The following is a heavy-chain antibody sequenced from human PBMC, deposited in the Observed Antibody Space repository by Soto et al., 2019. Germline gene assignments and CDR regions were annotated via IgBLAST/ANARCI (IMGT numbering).Heavy chain of an antibody. CDR2: IIPIFGTA. CDR1: GGTFSSYA. Sequence: SVKVSCKASGGTFSSYAISWVRQAPGQGLEWMGGIIPIFGTANYAQKFQGRVTITADESTSTAYMELSSLRSEDTAVYYCARDWGDSYGYYYYGMDVWGQGTTVTVSS. D-gene: IGHD5-18*01. CDR3: ARDWGDSYGYYYYGMDV. V-gene: IGHV1-69*13. J-gene: IGHJ6*02.